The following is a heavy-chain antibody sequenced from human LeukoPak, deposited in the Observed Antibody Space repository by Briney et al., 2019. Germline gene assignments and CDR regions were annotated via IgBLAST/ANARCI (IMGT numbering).Heavy chain of an antibody. CDR2: INPNSGGT. CDR1: GYTFTDYF. Sequence: ASVTVSCKASGYTFTDYFMHWVRQAPGQGLEWMGWINPNSGGTHYAQKFQGRVTMTRDTSISTAYMELSRLRSDDTGVYYCARDPGYSSPRGDYWGQGTLVTVSS. V-gene: IGHV1-2*02. J-gene: IGHJ4*02. D-gene: IGHD5-18*01. CDR3: ARDPGYSSPRGDY.